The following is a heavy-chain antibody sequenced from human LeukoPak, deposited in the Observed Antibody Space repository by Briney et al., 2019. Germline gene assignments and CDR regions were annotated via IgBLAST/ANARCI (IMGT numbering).Heavy chain of an antibody. J-gene: IGHJ4*02. CDR1: GGTFSSYA. Sequence: ASVKVSCKASGGTFSSYAISWVRQAPGQGLEWMGGIIPIFGTANYAQKFQGRVTITADESTSTAYMELSSLRSEDTAVYYCASLGYNDILTGYYVTYFDYWGQGTLVTVSS. D-gene: IGHD3-9*01. V-gene: IGHV1-69*13. CDR2: IIPIFGTA. CDR3: ASLGYNDILTGYYVTYFDY.